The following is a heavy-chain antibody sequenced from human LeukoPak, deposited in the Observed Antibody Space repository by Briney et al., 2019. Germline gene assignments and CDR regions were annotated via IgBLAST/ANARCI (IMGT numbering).Heavy chain of an antibody. CDR1: GGSISSGDYY. CDR2: IYVSGST. Sequence: SQTLSLTCTVSGGSISSGDYYWSWIRQHPGKGPEWIGYIYVSGSTYYNPSLKSRVTTSIDTSKNQFSLKLSSVTAADTAVYYCARGYYDSSGYYPDAFDIWGQGTMVTVSS. CDR3: ARGYYDSSGYYPDAFDI. J-gene: IGHJ3*02. V-gene: IGHV4-31*03. D-gene: IGHD3-22*01.